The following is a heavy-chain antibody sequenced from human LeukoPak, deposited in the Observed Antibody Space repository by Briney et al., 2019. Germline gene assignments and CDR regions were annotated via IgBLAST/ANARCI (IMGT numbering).Heavy chain of an antibody. V-gene: IGHV5-51*01. D-gene: IGHD2-2*01. Sequence: GESLKISCRGSGYSFTSYWIGWVRQMPGKGLEWMGIIYPGDSDTRYSPSFQGQVTMSADKSINTAYLQWSSLKASDTAMYYCARRQGCSSTSCPPDSWGQGTLVTVSS. J-gene: IGHJ4*02. CDR2: IYPGDSDT. CDR1: GYSFTSYW. CDR3: ARRQGCSSTSCPPDS.